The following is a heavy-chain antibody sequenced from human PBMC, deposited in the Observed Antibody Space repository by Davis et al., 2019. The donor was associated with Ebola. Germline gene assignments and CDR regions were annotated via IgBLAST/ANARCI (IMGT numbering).Heavy chain of an antibody. CDR2: IYYTGNT. CDR1: GGSISSSSYY. D-gene: IGHD3-22*01. J-gene: IGHJ4*02. V-gene: IGHV4-31*03. CDR3: ARGTVGHYYDSSGYYSVPRYFDY. Sequence: MPSETLSLTCTVSGGSISSSSYYWTWIRQRPGKGLEWIGYIYYTGNTYYNPSLKSRVTISVDTSKNQFSLKVRSVTAADTAVYFCARGTVGHYYDSSGYYSVPRYFDYWGQGTLVTVSS.